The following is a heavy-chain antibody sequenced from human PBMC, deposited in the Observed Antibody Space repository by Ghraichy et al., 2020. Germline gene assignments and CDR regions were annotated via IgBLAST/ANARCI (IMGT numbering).Heavy chain of an antibody. D-gene: IGHD4-17*01. J-gene: IGHJ3*02. V-gene: IGHV4-31*03. CDR2: MYYSGST. CDR1: GDSISSSGYY. CDR3: ARCYGDYVGGALDI. Sequence: SETLSLTCSVSGDSISSSGYYWSWIRQHPKKGLEWLGYMYYSGSTYYNPSLKSRLSISGDTSKNQFSLKLSSVTAADTAVYYCARCYGDYVGGALDIWGQGTGVTGSS.